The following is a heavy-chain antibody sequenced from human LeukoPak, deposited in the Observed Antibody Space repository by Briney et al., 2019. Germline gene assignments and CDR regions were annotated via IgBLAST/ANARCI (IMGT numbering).Heavy chain of an antibody. J-gene: IGHJ4*02. V-gene: IGHV5-51*01. CDR1: GCSFTSYW. D-gene: IGHD5-12*01. CDR2: IYPGDSDT. CDR3: ARLEIRGYSGYDLDY. Sequence: GESLKISCKGSGCSFTSYWIGWVRRMPGKGLEWMGIIYPGDSDTRYSPSFQGRVTISADKSISTAYLQWSSLKASDTAMYYCARLEIRGYSGYDLDYWGQGTLVTVSS.